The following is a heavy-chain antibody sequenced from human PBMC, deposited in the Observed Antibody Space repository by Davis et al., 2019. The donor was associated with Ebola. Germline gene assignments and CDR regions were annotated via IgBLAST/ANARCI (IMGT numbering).Heavy chain of an antibody. D-gene: IGHD3-10*01. J-gene: IGHJ6*02. CDR3: ARDGWGDYYGLDV. V-gene: IGHV4-61*01. Sequence: SETLSLTCTVSGGSISSSSYYWGWIRQPPGKGLEWIGYIYYSGSTNYNPSLKSRVTISVDTSKNQFYLKLSSVTAADTAVYYCARDGWGDYYGLDVWGQGTTVTVSS. CDR1: GGSISSSSYY. CDR2: IYYSGST.